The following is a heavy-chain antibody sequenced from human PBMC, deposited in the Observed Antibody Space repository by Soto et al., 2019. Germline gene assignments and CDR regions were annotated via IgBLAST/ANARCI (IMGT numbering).Heavy chain of an antibody. CDR2: MYYNGNI. J-gene: IGHJ5*02. Sequence: SETLSLTCNVSGGSISNYYWTWVRQSPEKGLGWIGYMYYNGNINYNPSLKSRVTISIDTSKNQFSLTLKSVTAAGTAVYYCAGGGNWLDPWGQGVRVTVSS. V-gene: IGHV4-59*01. CDR3: AGGGNWLDP. D-gene: IGHD3-16*01. CDR1: GGSISNYY.